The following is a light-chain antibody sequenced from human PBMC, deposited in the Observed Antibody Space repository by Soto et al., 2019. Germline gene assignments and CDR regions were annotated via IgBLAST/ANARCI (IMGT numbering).Light chain of an antibody. CDR2: KAS. Sequence: DIQMTQSPSTLSASVGDRVTITCRASQSITVWLAWYQQKPGKAPKLLIYKASSLESGVASRFSGSGAGTEFTLTIISLLPDDFSTYYCQQYNSYSPWTFGQGTKVDI. J-gene: IGKJ1*01. V-gene: IGKV1-5*03. CDR3: QQYNSYSPWT. CDR1: QSITVW.